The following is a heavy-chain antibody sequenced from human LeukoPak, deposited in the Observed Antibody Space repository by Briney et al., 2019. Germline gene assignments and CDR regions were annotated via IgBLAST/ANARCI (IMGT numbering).Heavy chain of an antibody. J-gene: IGHJ6*02. CDR1: RFSFSDYY. Sequence: TGGSLRLSCAVSRFSFSDYYMSWVRQAPGKGLEWVGRIKSKTDGGTTDYAGPVKGRFTISRDDSRNTLYLQMNSLKTEATAVYYCTTGGYKYDNDYYFGMDVWGQGTTVTASS. D-gene: IGHD3-22*01. V-gene: IGHV3-15*01. CDR2: IKSKTDGGTT. CDR3: TTGGYKYDNDYYFGMDV.